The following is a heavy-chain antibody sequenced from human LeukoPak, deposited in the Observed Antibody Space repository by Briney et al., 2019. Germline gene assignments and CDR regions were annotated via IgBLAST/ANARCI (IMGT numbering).Heavy chain of an antibody. CDR2: ISSSSSYI. J-gene: IGHJ4*02. D-gene: IGHD6-6*01. CDR1: GFTFSSYS. Sequence: GGSLRLSCAASGFTFSSYSMNWVRQAPGKGLEWVSFISSSSSYIYYADSVKGRFTISRDNARNSLYLQMNSLRADDTAVYYCTRGEWSSSPFDYWGQGTLVTVSS. V-gene: IGHV3-21*01. CDR3: TRGEWSSSPFDY.